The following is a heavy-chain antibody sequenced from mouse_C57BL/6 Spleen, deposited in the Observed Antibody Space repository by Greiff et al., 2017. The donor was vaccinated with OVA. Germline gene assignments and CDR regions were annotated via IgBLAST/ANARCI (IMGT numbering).Heavy chain of an antibody. V-gene: IGHV1-52*01. CDR1: GYTFTSYW. CDR3: ARAGEGLAMDY. CDR2: IDPSDSET. Sequence: VQLQQPGAELVRPGSSVKLSCKASGYTFTSYWMHWVKQRPIQGLEWIGNIDPSDSETHSNQKFKDKATLTVDKSSSTAYMQLSSLTSEDSAVYYCARAGEGLAMDYWGQGTSVTVSS. J-gene: IGHJ4*01. D-gene: IGHD3-3*01.